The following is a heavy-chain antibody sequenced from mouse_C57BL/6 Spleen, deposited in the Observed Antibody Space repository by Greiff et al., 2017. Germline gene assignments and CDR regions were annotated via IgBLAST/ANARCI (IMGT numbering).Heavy chain of an antibody. CDR2: ISSGSSTI. D-gene: IGHD2-3*01. CDR1: GFTFSDYG. J-gene: IGHJ4*01. CDR3: ARDGYSDYYAMDY. V-gene: IGHV5-17*01. Sequence: EVKVVESGGGLVKPGGSLKLSCAASGFTFSDYGMHWVRQAPEKGLEWVAYISSGSSTIYYADTVKGRFTISRDNAKNTLFLQMTSLRSEDTAMYYCARDGYSDYYAMDYWGQGTSVTVSS.